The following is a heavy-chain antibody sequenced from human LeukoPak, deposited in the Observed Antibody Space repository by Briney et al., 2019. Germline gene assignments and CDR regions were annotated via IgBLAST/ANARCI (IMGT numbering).Heavy chain of an antibody. Sequence: ASETLSLTCAVYGGSFSGYYWSWIRQPPGKGLEWIGEINHSGSTNYNPSLKSRVTISVDTSKNQFSLKLSSVTAADTAVYYCASEDTAMVQFDYWGQGTLVTVSS. CDR2: INHSGST. D-gene: IGHD5-18*01. CDR1: GGSFSGYY. V-gene: IGHV4-34*01. J-gene: IGHJ4*02. CDR3: ASEDTAMVQFDY.